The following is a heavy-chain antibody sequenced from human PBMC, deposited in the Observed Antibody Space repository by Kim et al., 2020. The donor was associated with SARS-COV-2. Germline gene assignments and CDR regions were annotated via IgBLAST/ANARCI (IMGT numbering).Heavy chain of an antibody. J-gene: IGHJ6*03. CDR1: GGSFSGYY. Sequence: SETLSLTCAVYGGSFSGYYWSWIRQPPGKGLEWIGEINHSGSTNYNPSLKSRVTISVDTSKNQFSLKLSSVTAADTAVYYCARLGPYCSSTSCYSVYYYMDVWGKGTTVTVSS. CDR2: INHSGST. D-gene: IGHD2-2*01. V-gene: IGHV4-34*01. CDR3: ARLGPYCSSTSCYSVYYYMDV.